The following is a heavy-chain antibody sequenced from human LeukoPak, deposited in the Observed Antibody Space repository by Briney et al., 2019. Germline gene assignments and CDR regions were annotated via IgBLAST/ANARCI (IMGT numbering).Heavy chain of an antibody. J-gene: IGHJ4*02. D-gene: IGHD6-13*01. Sequence: PSETLSLTCTVSGGSMSTYYWSWIRQPPGKGLEWIGYIYDSLSTDYNPSLKSRVTISVDTSKNQFSLKLTSVTAADTAVYYCARRSWYVDYWGQGTLVTVSS. CDR1: GGSMSTYY. V-gene: IGHV4-59*01. CDR2: IYDSLST. CDR3: ARRSWYVDY.